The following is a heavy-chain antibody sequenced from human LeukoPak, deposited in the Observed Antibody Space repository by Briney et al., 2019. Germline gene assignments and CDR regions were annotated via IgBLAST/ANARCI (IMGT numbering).Heavy chain of an antibody. CDR1: GGSISSYY. J-gene: IGHJ4*02. V-gene: IGHV4-59*08. D-gene: IGHD3-22*01. CDR2: IYYSGST. CDR3: AGKYDSSGYYQYYFDY. Sequence: PSETLSLTCTVSGGSISSYYWSWIRQTPGKGLEWIGYIYYSGSTYYNPSLKSRVTISVDTSKNQFSLKLSSVTAADTAVYYCAGKYDSSGYYQYYFDYWGQGTLVTVSS.